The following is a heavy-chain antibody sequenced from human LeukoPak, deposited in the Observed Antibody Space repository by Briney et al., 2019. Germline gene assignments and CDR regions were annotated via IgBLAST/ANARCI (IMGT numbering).Heavy chain of an antibody. J-gene: IGHJ6*03. CDR3: ARDPDSRYGYLYYYMDV. V-gene: IGHV3-48*01. D-gene: IGHD6-13*01. Sequence: GGSLRLSCAASGFPFIYYSMNWVRQAPGKGLEWLSYITSSSRTIYYPDSVEGRFTVSRDNAKNSLYLHMSSLTAKGTGVYDCARDPDSRYGYLYYYMDVWGTGTTVTVSS. CDR2: ITSSSRTI. CDR1: GFPFIYYS.